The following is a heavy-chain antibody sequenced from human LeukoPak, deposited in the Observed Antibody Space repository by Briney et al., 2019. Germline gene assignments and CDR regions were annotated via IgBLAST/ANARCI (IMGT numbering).Heavy chain of an antibody. J-gene: IGHJ6*03. V-gene: IGHV4-59*01. CDR2: FYYSGST. Sequence: TSETLSLTCTVSGGSISSYYWSWIRQPPGKGLEWIRYFYYSGSTNYNPSLKSRVTISVDPSKNQFSLKLSSVTDADTAVYYCARDRHSGSFPGYYYMDVWGKGTTVTVSS. D-gene: IGHD1-26*01. CDR1: GGSISSYY. CDR3: ARDRHSGSFPGYYYMDV.